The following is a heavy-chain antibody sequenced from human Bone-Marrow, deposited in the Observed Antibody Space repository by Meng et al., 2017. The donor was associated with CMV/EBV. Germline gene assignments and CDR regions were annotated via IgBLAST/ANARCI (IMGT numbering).Heavy chain of an antibody. V-gene: IGHV3-48*03. Sequence: GGSLRLSCAASGFTFSSYEMNWVRQAPGKGLEWVSYISSSGSTIYYADSVKGRFTVSRDNAKNSLYLQINSLRVEDTAVYYCARGSYFYGSGSYWGQGTVVTVSS. CDR1: GFTFSSYE. CDR3: ARGSYFYGSGSY. J-gene: IGHJ4*02. D-gene: IGHD3-10*01. CDR2: ISSSGSTI.